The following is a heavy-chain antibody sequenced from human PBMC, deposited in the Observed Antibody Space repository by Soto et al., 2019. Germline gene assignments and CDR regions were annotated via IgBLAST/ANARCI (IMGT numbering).Heavy chain of an antibody. CDR2: ISSSGSTI. Sequence: GGSLRLSCAASGFTFSSYEMNWVRQAPGKGLEWVSYISSSGSTIYYADSVKGRFTISRDNAKNSLYLQMNSLRAEDTAVYYCARREVDDYVWGSYRYFDYWGQGTLVTVSS. CDR3: ARREVDDYVWGSYRYFDY. D-gene: IGHD3-16*02. CDR1: GFTFSSYE. J-gene: IGHJ4*02. V-gene: IGHV3-48*03.